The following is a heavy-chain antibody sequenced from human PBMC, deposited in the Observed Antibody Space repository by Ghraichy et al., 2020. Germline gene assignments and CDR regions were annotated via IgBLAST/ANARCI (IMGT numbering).Heavy chain of an antibody. Sequence: LSLTCAASGFTFDDYAMYWVRQGPGKGLEWVSGISWNSGTIGYADSVKGRFTIPRDNAKNSLYLQMNSLRAEDTAFYYCAKEISDYAGHYYCMDVWGQGITVTVSS. J-gene: IGHJ6*02. CDR1: GFTFDDYA. CDR2: ISWNSGTI. CDR3: AKEISDYAGHYYCMDV. D-gene: IGHD4-17*01. V-gene: IGHV3-9*01.